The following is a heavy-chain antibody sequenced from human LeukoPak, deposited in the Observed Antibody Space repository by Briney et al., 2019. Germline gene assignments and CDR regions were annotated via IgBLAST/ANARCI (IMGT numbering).Heavy chain of an antibody. J-gene: IGHJ6*02. CDR3: ARDGFTKVRGVILYYGMDV. CDR1: GYTFTSYY. Sequence: GASVKVSCKASGYTFTSYYMHWVRQAPGQGLEWMGIINPSGGSTSYAQKFQGRVTMTRDTSTSTVYMELSSLRSEDTAVYYCARDGFTKVRGVILYYGMDVWGQGTTVTVSS. CDR2: INPSGGST. D-gene: IGHD3-10*01. V-gene: IGHV1-46*01.